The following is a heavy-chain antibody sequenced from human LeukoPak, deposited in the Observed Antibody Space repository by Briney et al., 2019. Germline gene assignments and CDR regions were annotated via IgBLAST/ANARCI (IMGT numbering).Heavy chain of an antibody. Sequence: GGSLRLSCAASGFTFSSYAMNWVRQAPGKGLEWVSAITGSGGRTYYTDSMKGRFTISRDNARKSLYLQMNSLRAEDTAVYYCARSSRDGYNLIDYMDVWGKGTTVTVSS. CDR1: GFTFSSYA. V-gene: IGHV3-23*01. CDR3: ARSSRDGYNLIDYMDV. CDR2: ITGSGGRT. D-gene: IGHD5-24*01. J-gene: IGHJ6*03.